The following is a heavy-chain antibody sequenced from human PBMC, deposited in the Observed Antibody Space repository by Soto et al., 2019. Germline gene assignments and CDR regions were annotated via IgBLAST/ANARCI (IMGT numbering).Heavy chain of an antibody. D-gene: IGHD3-10*01. V-gene: IGHV4-59*08. Sequence: QVQLQESGPGLVKPSETLSLSCTVSGGSISSYYWSWFRQSPGKRMEWIGYVHHSWGSSYNPSLQSRVAILLDTSNSQFSLKLTSVTATDTAVYYCARQAFGPLHGLVDVWRQGTTVTVSS. J-gene: IGHJ6*02. CDR1: GGSISSYY. CDR3: ARQAFGPLHGLVDV. CDR2: VHHSWGS.